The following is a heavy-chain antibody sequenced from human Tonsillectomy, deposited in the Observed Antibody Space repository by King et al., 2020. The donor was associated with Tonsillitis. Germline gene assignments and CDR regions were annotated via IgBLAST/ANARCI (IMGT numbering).Heavy chain of an antibody. Sequence: QLVQSGAAVKKPGASVQVSCQASGYTFTDYYIHWLRQAPGQGLEWMGWIKSDTGGTKDGQTFQGRVTMTRDTSISTAYMEVTSLRSDDTAVYYCARDFCGEPSCYPYDSWGQGTPVTVSS. V-gene: IGHV1-2*02. J-gene: IGHJ4*02. CDR1: GYTFTDYY. CDR2: IKSDTGGT. CDR3: ARDFCGEPSCYPYDS. D-gene: IGHD2-2*01.